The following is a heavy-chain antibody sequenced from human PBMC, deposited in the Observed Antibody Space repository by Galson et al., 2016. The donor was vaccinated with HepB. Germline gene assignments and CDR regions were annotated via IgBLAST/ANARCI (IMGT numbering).Heavy chain of an antibody. V-gene: IGHV4-4*02. D-gene: IGHD3/OR15-3a*01. CDR1: GDSISSPYW. CDR3: AAHPVDFSY. CDR2: ITPSGGT. Sequence: ETLSLTCAVSGDSISSPYWRSWVRQPPGKGLEWIGEITPSGGTNYNPSLWSRVTISEDRSKNQFSLRLSSVTAADTAVYYCAAHPVDFSYWGQGTLVTVSS. J-gene: IGHJ4*02.